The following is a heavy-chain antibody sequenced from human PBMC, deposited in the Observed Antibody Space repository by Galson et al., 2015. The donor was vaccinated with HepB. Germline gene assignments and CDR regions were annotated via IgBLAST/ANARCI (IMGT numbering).Heavy chain of an antibody. Sequence: SVKVSCKASGYTFTTHYMHWVRQAPGQGLEWMGWINPNSGGTNYARNFQGRVTMSRDTSINTAYMELSRLRSDDTAVYYCARDINITSPAGGFDPWGQGTLFTVSS. J-gene: IGHJ5*02. V-gene: IGHV1-2*02. CDR3: ARDINITSPAGGFDP. D-gene: IGHD3-10*01. CDR2: INPNSGGT. CDR1: GYTFTTHY.